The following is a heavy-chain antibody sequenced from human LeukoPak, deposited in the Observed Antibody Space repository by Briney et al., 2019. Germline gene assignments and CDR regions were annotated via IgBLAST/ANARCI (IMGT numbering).Heavy chain of an antibody. CDR2: INLNSGGT. CDR1: GYAFTGYY. J-gene: IGHJ4*02. V-gene: IGHV1-2*02. D-gene: IGHD3-22*01. Sequence: EASVKVSCKASGYAFTGYYMHWVRQAPGQGLEWLAWINLNSGGTNYAQKFQGRVTMTRDTSISTAYMELSRLKSDDTAVYYCARGASYYYDSSCHSNFDYWGQGTLVTVSS. CDR3: ARGASYYYDSSCHSNFDY.